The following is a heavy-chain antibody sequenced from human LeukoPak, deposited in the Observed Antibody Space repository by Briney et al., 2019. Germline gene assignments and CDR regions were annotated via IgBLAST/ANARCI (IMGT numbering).Heavy chain of an antibody. CDR2: IKQDGSEK. D-gene: IGHD3-10*01. J-gene: IGHJ4*02. Sequence: ETLSLTCAVYGGSFSGYYWSWVRQAPGKGLEWVANIKQDGSEKYYVDSVKGRFTISRDNAKNSLYLQMNSLRAEDTAVYYCARVRYYFDYWGQGTLVTVSS. CDR1: GGSFSGYY. CDR3: ARVRYYFDY. V-gene: IGHV3-7*01.